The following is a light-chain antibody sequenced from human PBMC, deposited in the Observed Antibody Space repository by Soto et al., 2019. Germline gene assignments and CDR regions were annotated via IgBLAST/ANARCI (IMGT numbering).Light chain of an antibody. V-gene: IGKV4-1*01. CDR2: WAS. J-gene: IGKJ5*01. Sequence: DIVMTQSPDSLAVSPGERATINCKSSQSVLYSSNNKNFLAWYQQKPGQPPKLLIYWASTRESGVPDRFSGSGSGTDFTLTISSLQAEDVAVYYCQQYYNVPITFGQGTRLEIK. CDR3: QQYYNVPIT. CDR1: QSVLYSSNNKNF.